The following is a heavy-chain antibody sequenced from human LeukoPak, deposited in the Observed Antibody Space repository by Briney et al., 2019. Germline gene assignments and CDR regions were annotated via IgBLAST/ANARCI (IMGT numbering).Heavy chain of an antibody. Sequence: SVKVSYKASGGTFSSYAISWVRQAPGQGPEWMGRIIPIFGTANYAQKFQGRVTITTDESTSTAYMELSSLRSEDTAVYYCARAGSRNYYCYYYMEVSGEGTTVTVSS. V-gene: IGHV1-69*05. CDR2: IIPIFGTA. D-gene: IGHD2-15*01. CDR3: ARAGSRNYYCYYYMEV. J-gene: IGHJ6*03. CDR1: GGTFSSYA.